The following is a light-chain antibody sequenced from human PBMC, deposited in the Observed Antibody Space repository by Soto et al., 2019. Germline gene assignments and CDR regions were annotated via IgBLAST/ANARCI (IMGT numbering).Light chain of an antibody. J-gene: IGKJ4*01. CDR1: KLVTNNQ. Sequence: IVLAQSLATLSVSPGERATLSCWASKLVTNNQLAWYQRRPGQAPRLLIYGASIRATGIPDRFSGSGSGTDFTLTISRLEPEDFAVYHCQQYDRSPLTFGGGTKVDI. CDR2: GAS. V-gene: IGKV3-20*01. CDR3: QQYDRSPLT.